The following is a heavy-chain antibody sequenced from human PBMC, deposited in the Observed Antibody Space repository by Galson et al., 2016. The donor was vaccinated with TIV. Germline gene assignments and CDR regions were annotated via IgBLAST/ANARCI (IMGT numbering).Heavy chain of an antibody. CDR3: AKYLWTYVWSTFDN. CDR1: GFTFNNYA. V-gene: IGHV3-23*01. Sequence: SLRLSCAASGFTFNNYAMTWVRQAPGKGPEWVSTISGTGEITVYADSVRGHFIISRDNSKNTLYLQMNNLRAEDTAVYYCAKYLWTYVWSTFDNWGQGTPVTVSS. CDR2: ISGTGEIT. D-gene: IGHD3/OR15-3a*01. J-gene: IGHJ4*02.